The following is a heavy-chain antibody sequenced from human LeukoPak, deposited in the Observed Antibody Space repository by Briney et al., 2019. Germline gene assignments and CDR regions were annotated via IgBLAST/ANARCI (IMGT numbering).Heavy chain of an antibody. J-gene: IGHJ3*02. D-gene: IGHD3-22*01. CDR3: ARDPEYYDSSGYTDAFDI. Sequence: GGSLRLSCAASGFTFSSYWMNWLRQAPGKGLEWVSNVKQDGSEKYYVDSVKGRFTISRDNAKNSLYLQMNSLRAEDTAVYYCARDPEYYDSSGYTDAFDIWGQGTMVTVSS. CDR2: VKQDGSEK. V-gene: IGHV3-7*01. CDR1: GFTFSSYW.